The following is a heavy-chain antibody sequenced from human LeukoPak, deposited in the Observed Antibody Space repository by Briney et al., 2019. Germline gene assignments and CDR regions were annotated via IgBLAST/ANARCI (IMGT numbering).Heavy chain of an antibody. V-gene: IGHV3-53*04. D-gene: IGHD6-19*01. CDR1: GFTVSSNY. Sequence: PGGSLRPSCAASGFTVSSNYMSWVRQAPGKGLEWVSVIYSGGSTYYADSVKGRFTISRHNSKNTPYLQMNSLRAEDTAVYYRARGGRIAVAGPKDYYYYGMDVWGQGTTVTVSS. CDR3: ARGGRIAVAGPKDYYYYGMDV. CDR2: IYSGGST. J-gene: IGHJ6*02.